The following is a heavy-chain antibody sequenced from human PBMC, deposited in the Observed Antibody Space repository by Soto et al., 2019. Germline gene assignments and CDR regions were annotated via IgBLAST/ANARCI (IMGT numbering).Heavy chain of an antibody. D-gene: IGHD6-19*01. CDR1: GGSFSGYY. CDR2: INHSGST. J-gene: IGHJ4*02. V-gene: IGHV4-34*01. CDR3: ARGERKPSAGRGVNY. Sequence: QVQLQQWGAGLLKPSETLSLTCAVYGGSFSGYYWSWIRQPPGKGLEWIGEINHSGSTNYNPSLKSRVTISVDTSKNQFFLKLSSVTAADTAVYYCARGERKPSAGRGVNYWGQGTLVTVSS.